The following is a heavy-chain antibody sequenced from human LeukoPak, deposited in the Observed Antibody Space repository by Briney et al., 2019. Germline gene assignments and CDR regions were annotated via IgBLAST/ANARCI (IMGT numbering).Heavy chain of an antibody. CDR1: GYSISSGYY. V-gene: IGHV4-38-2*02. J-gene: IGHJ4*02. CDR3: ARDLGTVATNY. CDR2: IYHSGST. Sequence: PSETLSLTCTVSGYSISSGYYWGWIRQPPGKGLEWIGSIYHSGSTYYNPSLKSRVTISVDTSKNQFSLKLSSVTAADTAVYYCARDLGTVATNYWGQGTLVTVSS. D-gene: IGHD4-17*01.